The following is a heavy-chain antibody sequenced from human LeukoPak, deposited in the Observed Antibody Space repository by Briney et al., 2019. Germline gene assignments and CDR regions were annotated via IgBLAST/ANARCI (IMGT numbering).Heavy chain of an antibody. D-gene: IGHD3-3*01. V-gene: IGHV1-69*05. Sequence: SVKVSCKASGGTFSGYAISWVRQAPGQGLEWMGRIIPIFGTANYAQKFQGRVTITTDESTSTAYMELSSLRSEDTAVYYCAREGGTIFGVVISYYYYYMDVWGKGTTVTVSS. CDR1: GGTFSGYA. CDR3: AREGGTIFGVVISYYYYYMDV. CDR2: IIPIFGTA. J-gene: IGHJ6*03.